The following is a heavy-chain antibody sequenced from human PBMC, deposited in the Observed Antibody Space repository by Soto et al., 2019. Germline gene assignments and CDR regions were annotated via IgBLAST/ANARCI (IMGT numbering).Heavy chain of an antibody. D-gene: IGHD4-17*01. CDR2: INHSGST. J-gene: IGHJ6*02. CDR3: ARDLTTVTLYYYYYYGMDV. CDR1: GGSFSGYY. Sequence: PSETLSLTCAVHGGSFSGYYWSWIRQPPGKGLEWIGEINHSGSTNYNPSLKSRVTISVDTSKNQFSLKLSSVTAADTAVYYCARDLTTVTLYYYYYYGMDVWGQGTTVTVSS. V-gene: IGHV4-34*01.